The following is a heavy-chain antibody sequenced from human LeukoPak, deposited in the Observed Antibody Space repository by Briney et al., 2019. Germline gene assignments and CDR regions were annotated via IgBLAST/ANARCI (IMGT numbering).Heavy chain of an antibody. D-gene: IGHD6-13*01. CDR1: GFTFSSYG. CDR3: ARDLWAFGVSSSWYYDP. J-gene: IGHJ5*02. Sequence: MAGGSLRLSCAASGFTFSSYGMSWVRQAPGQGLAWMGWINPYSGDTTYAQKFQGRLTLTRDTSISTAYMELSRLRSDDTAVYYCARDLWAFGVSSSWYYDPWGQGTLVTVSS. CDR2: INPYSGDT. V-gene: IGHV1-2*02.